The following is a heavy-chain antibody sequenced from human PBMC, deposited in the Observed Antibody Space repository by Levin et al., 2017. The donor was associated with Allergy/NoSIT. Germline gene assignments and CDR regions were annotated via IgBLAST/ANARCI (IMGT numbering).Heavy chain of an antibody. CDR2: INHSGST. Sequence: SETLSLTCAVYGGSFSGYYWSWIRQPPGKGLEWIGEINHSGSTNYNPSLKSRVTISVDTSKNQFSLKLSSVTAADTAVYYCARGGGYIHSPTDYWGQGTLVTVSS. CDR3: ARGGGYIHSPTDY. CDR1: GGSFSGYY. J-gene: IGHJ4*02. V-gene: IGHV4-34*01. D-gene: IGHD5-12*01.